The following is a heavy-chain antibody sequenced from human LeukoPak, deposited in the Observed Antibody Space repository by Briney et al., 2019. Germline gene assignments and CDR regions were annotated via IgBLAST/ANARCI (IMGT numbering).Heavy chain of an antibody. J-gene: IGHJ4*02. Sequence: GGSLRLSCAASGFTLSSYAMSWVRQGPGKGLEWVSAISVSGNTYHADSVKGRFTISRDNSKNTIYLQMNSLRAEDTAVYYCAKRSSTSSGYFDLWGRGTLVTVSS. V-gene: IGHV3-23*01. CDR1: GFTLSSYA. CDR3: AKRSSTSSGYFDL. D-gene: IGHD3-22*01. CDR2: ISVSGNT.